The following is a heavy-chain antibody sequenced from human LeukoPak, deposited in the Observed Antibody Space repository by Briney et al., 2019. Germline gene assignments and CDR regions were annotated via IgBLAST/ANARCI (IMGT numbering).Heavy chain of an antibody. CDR1: GFTFSSYE. J-gene: IGHJ3*02. V-gene: IGHV3-48*03. CDR3: ARDRGRSSGPEDAFDI. D-gene: IGHD6-19*01. CDR2: ISSSGSTI. Sequence: GGPLRLSCAASGFTFSSYEMNWVRQAPGKGLEWVSYISSSGSTIYYADSVKGRFTISRDNAKNSLYLQMNSLRAEDTAVYYCARDRGRSSGPEDAFDIWGQGTMVTVSS.